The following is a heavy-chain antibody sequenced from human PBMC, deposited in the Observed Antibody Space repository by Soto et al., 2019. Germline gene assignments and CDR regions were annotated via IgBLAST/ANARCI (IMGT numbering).Heavy chain of an antibody. CDR1: GFTFSSYG. D-gene: IGHD4-17*01. CDR2: ISYDGSNK. V-gene: IGHV3-30*18. CDR3: AKDLSVTTD. Sequence: PGGSLRLSCAASGFTFSSYGMHWVRQAPGKGLEWVAVISYDGSNKYYADSVKGRFTISRDNSKNTLYLQMNSLRAEDTAVYYCAKDLSVTTDWGQGTLVTVS. J-gene: IGHJ4*02.